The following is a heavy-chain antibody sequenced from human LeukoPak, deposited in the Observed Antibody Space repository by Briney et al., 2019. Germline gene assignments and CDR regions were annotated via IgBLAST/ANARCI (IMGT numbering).Heavy chain of an antibody. D-gene: IGHD2-2*01. V-gene: IGHV4-31*03. CDR1: GVSVSDGRYY. Sequence: KASQTLSLTCNFSGVSVSDGRYYWTWIRQHPGKGLEWIGYKYYSGSAKYNPSLKSRLTISVDTSKNQFSLQLTSVTAADTATYYCATPYCSSISCLDVFSMWGQGTRVTVSS. CDR3: ATPYCSSISCLDVFSM. J-gene: IGHJ3*02. CDR2: KYYSGSA.